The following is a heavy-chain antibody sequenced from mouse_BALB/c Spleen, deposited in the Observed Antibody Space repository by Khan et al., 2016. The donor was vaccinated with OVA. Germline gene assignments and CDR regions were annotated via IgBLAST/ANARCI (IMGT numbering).Heavy chain of an antibody. V-gene: IGHV1-77*01. Sequence: VQLQESGPELVKPGASVKMSCKASGYTFTDYVMNWVKQRNGQGLEWIGQIYPGSDSTYYNEKFKGKATLTADRSSRTAYMQLSNLKSEDSAVXFFARAGWDVFAYWGQGTLVTVSA. J-gene: IGHJ3*01. CDR1: GYTFTDYV. CDR2: IYPGSDST. CDR3: ARAGWDVFAY. D-gene: IGHD4-1*01.